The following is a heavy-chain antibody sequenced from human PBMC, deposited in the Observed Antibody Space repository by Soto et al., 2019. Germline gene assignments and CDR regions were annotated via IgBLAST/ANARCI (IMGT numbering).Heavy chain of an antibody. CDR2: IWGDGCQK. CDR3: AKEGGYTYGYDLDY. V-gene: IGHV3-33*06. Sequence: GGSLRLSCAASGFTFSSYGMHWVRQTPDKGLEWVAVIWGDGCQKHYADSVKGRFTISRDNSKNTLYLQMNSLRAEDTAVYYCAKEGGYTYGYDLDYWGQGTLVTVSS. J-gene: IGHJ4*02. D-gene: IGHD5-18*01. CDR1: GFTFSSYG.